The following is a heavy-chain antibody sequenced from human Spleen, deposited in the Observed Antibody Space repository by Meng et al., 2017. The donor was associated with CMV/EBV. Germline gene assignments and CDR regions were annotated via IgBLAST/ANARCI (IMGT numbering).Heavy chain of an antibody. D-gene: IGHD2-2*01. V-gene: IGHV1-69*05. J-gene: IGHJ4*02. CDR3: ARSLGYCSRSNCHEGY. Sequence: SGGTFSSYAISWVRQAPGQGLEWMGGIIPIFGTANYAQKFQGRVTITTDESTSTAYMELSSLRSEDTAVYYCARSLGYCSRSNCHEGYWGQGTLVTVSS. CDR2: IIPIFGTA. CDR1: GGTFSSYA.